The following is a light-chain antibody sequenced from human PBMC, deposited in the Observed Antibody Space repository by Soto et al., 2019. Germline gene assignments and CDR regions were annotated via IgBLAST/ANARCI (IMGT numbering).Light chain of an antibody. CDR1: QSISNY. J-gene: IGKJ1*01. V-gene: IGKV1-39*01. Sequence: DIPMTQSPSSLSASVGDRVTITCRASQSISNYLNWYQQKPGKAPKLLIYGASNLQSGVPSRFSGSGSGTDFTLTISSLQPEDFATYYCQQSYSTPRSFGQGTKGEIK. CDR2: GAS. CDR3: QQSYSTPRS.